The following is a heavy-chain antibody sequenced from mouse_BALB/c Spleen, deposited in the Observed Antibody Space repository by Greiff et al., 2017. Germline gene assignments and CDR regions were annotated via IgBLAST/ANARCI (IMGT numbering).Heavy chain of an antibody. J-gene: IGHJ3*01. V-gene: IGHV2-6-5*01. CDR1: GFSLTDYG. CDR2: IWGGGST. D-gene: IGHD3-1*01. Sequence: VKLMESGPGLVAPSQSLSITCTVSGFSLTDYGVSWIRQPPGKGLEWLGVIWGGGSTYHNSALKSRLSISKDNSKSQVFLKMNSLQTDDTAMYYCANAYFGGFAYWGQGTLVTVSA. CDR3: ANAYFGGFAY.